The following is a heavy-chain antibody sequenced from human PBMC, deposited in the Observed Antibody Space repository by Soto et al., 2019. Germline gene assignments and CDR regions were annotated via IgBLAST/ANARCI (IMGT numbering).Heavy chain of an antibody. J-gene: IGHJ2*01. D-gene: IGHD4-4*01. CDR2: ISYDGSNK. CDR3: ARPLWRDDYNWGYFDL. Sequence: QVQLVESGGGVVQPGRSLRLSCAASGFTFSSYAMHWVSQAPGKGLEWVAVISYDGSNKYYAGSVKGRFTISRDNSKNTLYLQMNSLRTEDTAVYYCARPLWRDDYNWGYFDLWGRGTLVTVSS. CDR1: GFTFSSYA. V-gene: IGHV3-30-3*01.